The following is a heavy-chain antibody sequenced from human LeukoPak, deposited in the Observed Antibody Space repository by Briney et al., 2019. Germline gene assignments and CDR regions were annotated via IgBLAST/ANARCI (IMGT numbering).Heavy chain of an antibody. V-gene: IGHV3-23*01. CDR1: GFTFSSYA. D-gene: IGHD1-26*01. CDR2: ISGSGGST. Sequence: PGGSLRLSCAASGFTFSSYAMSWVRQAPGKGLEWVSAISGSGGSTYYADSVKGRFTISRDNAKNSLYMQMNSLRAEDTAMYYCASGGGATRSGYAFDMWGQGTMVTVSS. CDR3: ASGGGATRSGYAFDM. J-gene: IGHJ3*02.